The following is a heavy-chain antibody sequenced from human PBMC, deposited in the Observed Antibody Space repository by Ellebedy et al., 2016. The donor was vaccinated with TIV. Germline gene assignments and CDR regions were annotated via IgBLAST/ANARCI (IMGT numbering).Heavy chain of an antibody. CDR3: STLSDTGY. Sequence: PGGSLRLSCAASGFTFSTYWMHWVRQAPGKGLVWVSRINSDGSNSNYADSVKGRFTISRDNAKNTLYLQMNSLKAEDTAMYYCSTLSDTGYWGHGTLVTVSS. D-gene: IGHD2-21*02. J-gene: IGHJ4*01. CDR1: GFTFSTYW. CDR2: INSDGSNS. V-gene: IGHV3-74*01.